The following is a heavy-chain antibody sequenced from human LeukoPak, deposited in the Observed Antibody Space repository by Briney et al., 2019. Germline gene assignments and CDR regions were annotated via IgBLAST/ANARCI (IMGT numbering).Heavy chain of an antibody. Sequence: ASVKVSCKASGYTFTSYYMHWVRQAPGQGLEWMGIINPSGGSTSYAQKFQGRVTMTRDTSTSTVYMELSSLRSEDTAVYYCARVGDYVWGSYRSLPFDCWGQGTLVTVSS. V-gene: IGHV1-46*01. D-gene: IGHD3-16*02. CDR2: INPSGGST. J-gene: IGHJ4*02. CDR3: ARVGDYVWGSYRSLPFDC. CDR1: GYTFTSYY.